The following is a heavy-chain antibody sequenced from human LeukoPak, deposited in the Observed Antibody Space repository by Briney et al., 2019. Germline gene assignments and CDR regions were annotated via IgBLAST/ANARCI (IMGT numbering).Heavy chain of an antibody. CDR1: GFTFSSYA. CDR3: ARIWSVTPFDY. CDR2: ISYDGSNK. D-gene: IGHD4-17*01. V-gene: IGHV3-30-3*01. J-gene: IGHJ4*02. Sequence: GRSLRLSCAASGFTFSSYAMHWVRQAPGMGLEWVAVISYDGSNKYYADSVKGRFTISRDNSKNTLYLQMNSLRAEDTAVYYCARIWSVTPFDYWGQGTLVTVSS.